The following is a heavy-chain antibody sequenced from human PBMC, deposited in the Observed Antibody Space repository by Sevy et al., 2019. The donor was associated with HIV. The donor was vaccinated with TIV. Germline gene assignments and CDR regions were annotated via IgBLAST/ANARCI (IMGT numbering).Heavy chain of an antibody. V-gene: IGHV3-7*01. J-gene: IGHJ4*02. CDR1: GFNFNNHW. Sequence: GGSLRLSCAASGFNFNNHWMSWVRQAPEKGLEWVANIKQDGSEKYYVDSLKGRFTISRDNANNSLSLQIDGLGAEDTAVYYCARLPTGLQSFNYLLSTYFDSWGQGPLVTVSS. CDR3: ARLPTGLQSFNYLLSTYFDS. D-gene: IGHD4-4*01. CDR2: IKQDGSEK.